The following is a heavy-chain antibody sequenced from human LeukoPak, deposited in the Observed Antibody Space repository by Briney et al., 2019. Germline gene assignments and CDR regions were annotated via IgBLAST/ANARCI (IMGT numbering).Heavy chain of an antibody. D-gene: IGHD6-19*01. Sequence: GGSLRLSCAASGFTFSTYFMHWVRQAPGKGLEWVADIASDGSHTFYVESVKGRFTISRDNSKNTLYLQMNSLRAEDTAVYYCARGSVAGTKFDYWGQGTLVTVSS. CDR2: IASDGSHT. CDR3: ARGSVAGTKFDY. J-gene: IGHJ4*02. V-gene: IGHV3-30-3*01. CDR1: GFTFSTYF.